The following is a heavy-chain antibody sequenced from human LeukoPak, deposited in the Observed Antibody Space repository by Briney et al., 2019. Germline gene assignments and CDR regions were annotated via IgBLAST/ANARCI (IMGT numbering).Heavy chain of an antibody. V-gene: IGHV3-48*02. J-gene: IGHJ4*02. Sequence: GGSLRLSCTASGFTFSSYEMNWVRQAPGKGLEWVSYISSSSSTIYYADSVKGRFTISRDNANNSLYLQMNSLRDEDTAVYYCARARRYRSSWYHDYWGQGSLVTVSS. CDR1: GFTFSSYE. CDR2: ISSSSSTI. CDR3: ARARRYRSSWYHDY. D-gene: IGHD6-13*01.